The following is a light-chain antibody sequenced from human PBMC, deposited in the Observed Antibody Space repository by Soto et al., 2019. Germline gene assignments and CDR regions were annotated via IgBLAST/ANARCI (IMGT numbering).Light chain of an antibody. Sequence: EIVLTQSPGTLSLSTGERATLSCRASQSVSGNFLAWYQEKPGQAPRLLIYGASSRATGIPDRFSGSGSGTDFTLTISRLEPEDFAVYYCQQRNNWPPVTFGGGTNVAIK. CDR3: QQRNNWPPVT. CDR2: GAS. V-gene: IGKV3D-20*02. CDR1: QSVSGNF. J-gene: IGKJ4*01.